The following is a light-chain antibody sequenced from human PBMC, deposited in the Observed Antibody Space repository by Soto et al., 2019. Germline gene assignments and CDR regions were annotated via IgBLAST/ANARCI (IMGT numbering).Light chain of an antibody. CDR2: GAS. J-gene: IGKJ1*01. Sequence: EIVMTQSPATLSVSPGERATLSCRASQSVGVKLGWYQQKPGQAPRLLIYGASTRATGIPARFSGSGSGTAFPLTIRSLQSEDFAVYYCQHCNDWRWTFGQGTKVEIK. CDR1: QSVGVK. V-gene: IGKV3D-15*01. CDR3: QHCNDWRWT.